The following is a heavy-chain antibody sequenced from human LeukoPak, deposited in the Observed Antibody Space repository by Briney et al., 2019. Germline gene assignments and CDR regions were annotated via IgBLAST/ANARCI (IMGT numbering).Heavy chain of an antibody. D-gene: IGHD1-1*01. J-gene: IGHJ3*02. CDR2: ISSSSSNI. Sequence: GGSLRLSCAASGFTFSSYSMNWVRQAPGKVLEWVSSISSSSSNIYYADSVRGRFTISRDNAKNSLYLQMNSLRGEDTALYYCARGGLIQRHAFDIWGQGTMVTVSS. CDR1: GFTFSSYS. CDR3: ARGGLIQRHAFDI. V-gene: IGHV3-21*04.